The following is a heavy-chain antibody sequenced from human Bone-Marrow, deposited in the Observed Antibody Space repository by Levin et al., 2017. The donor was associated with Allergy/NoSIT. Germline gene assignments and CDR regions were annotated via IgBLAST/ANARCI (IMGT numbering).Heavy chain of an antibody. CDR1: GGSISSSSYY. CDR2: IYYGGGT. V-gene: IGHV4-39*01. Sequence: SQTLSLTCTVSGGSISSSSYYWGWIRQPPGKGLEWIGSIYYGGGTYYNPSLKSRVTISVDTSKNQFSLRLSSVTAADTAVYYCARHARDHYYSYHYMDVWGKGTTVTVSS. J-gene: IGHJ6*03. CDR3: ARHARDHYYSYHYMDV.